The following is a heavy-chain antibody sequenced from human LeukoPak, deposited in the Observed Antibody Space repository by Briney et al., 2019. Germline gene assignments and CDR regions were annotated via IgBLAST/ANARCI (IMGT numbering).Heavy chain of an antibody. J-gene: IGHJ4*02. CDR1: GGSISSGGYS. V-gene: IGHV4-30-2*01. D-gene: IGHD2-15*01. Sequence: TPSETLSLTCAVSGGSISSGGYSWSWIRQPPGKGLEWIGYIYQSGSTYYNPSLKSRVTISVDRSKNQFSLKLSSVTAADTGIYYCATGTGYCSGGGCYDYWGQGTLVTVSS. CDR2: IYQSGST. CDR3: ATGTGYCSGGGCYDY.